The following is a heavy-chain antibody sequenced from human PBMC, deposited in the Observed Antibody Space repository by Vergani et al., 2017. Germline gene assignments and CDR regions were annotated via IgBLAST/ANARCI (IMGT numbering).Heavy chain of an antibody. CDR1: GFTFSSYA. D-gene: IGHD5-18*01. Sequence: QVQLVESGGGVVQPGRSLRLSCAASGFTFSSYAISWVRQAPGQGLEWMGGIIPIFGTANYAQKFQGRVTITADESTSTAYMELRSLRSEDTAVYYCARVDTAMVTAYYYMDVWGKGP. V-gene: IGHV1-69*01. CDR2: IIPIFGTA. J-gene: IGHJ6*03. CDR3: ARVDTAMVTAYYYMDV.